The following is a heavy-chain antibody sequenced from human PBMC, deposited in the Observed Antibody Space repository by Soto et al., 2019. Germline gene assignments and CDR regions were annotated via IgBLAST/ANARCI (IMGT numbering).Heavy chain of an antibody. CDR2: ISAYNGNT. D-gene: IGHD2-2*01. CDR3: ARVGRIVVVPAAPLDP. J-gene: IGHJ5*02. CDR1: GYTFTSYG. Sequence: GASVKVSCKASGYTFTSYGTSWVRQAPGQGLEWMGWISAYNGNTNYAQKLQGRVTMTTDTSTSTAYMELRSLRSDDTAVYYCARVGRIVVVPAAPLDPWGQGTLVTVSS. V-gene: IGHV1-18*01.